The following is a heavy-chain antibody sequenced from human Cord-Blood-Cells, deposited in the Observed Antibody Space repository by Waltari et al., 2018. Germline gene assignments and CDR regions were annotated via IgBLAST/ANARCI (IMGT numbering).Heavy chain of an antibody. Sequence: VPPHEAGPGLVMPSGALSLPWDVSEGSGSRRNWCFLVRQPPGKGLEWIREIYHSGSTNYNPSIRSRVTISVDTSTNPFSLKLSSVTAADTAVYYCASQATKHWYFDLWGRGTLVTVSS. J-gene: IGHJ2*01. CDR3: ASQATKHWYFDL. CDR2: IYHSGST. D-gene: IGHD1-26*01. CDR1: EGSGSRRNW. V-gene: IGHV4-4*02.